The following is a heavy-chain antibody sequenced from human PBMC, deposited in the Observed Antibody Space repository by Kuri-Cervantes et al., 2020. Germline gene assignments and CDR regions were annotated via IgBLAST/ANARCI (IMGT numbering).Heavy chain of an antibody. J-gene: IGHJ4*02. D-gene: IGHD5-18*01. CDR3: ARDRGYSTFDY. CDR2: INPYGSEI. CDR1: GFTFSSSW. Sequence: GESLKISCAASGFTFSSSWMTRVRQAPGKGLEWVTNINPYGSEINYVDSVRGRFTISRDNAQISLYLQMNNLRAEDTAVYYCARDRGYSTFDYWGQGILVTVSS. V-gene: IGHV3-7*01.